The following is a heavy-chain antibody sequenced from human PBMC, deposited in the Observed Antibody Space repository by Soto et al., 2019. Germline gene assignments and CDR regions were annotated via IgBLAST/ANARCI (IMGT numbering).Heavy chain of an antibody. J-gene: IGHJ6*03. CDR3: ARGGYDFWSGSYYYYYMDV. D-gene: IGHD3-3*01. CDR2: INHSGST. CDR1: GGSISSYY. Sequence: PSETLSLTCTVSGGSISSYYWSWIRQPPEKGQEWNGEINHSGSTNYNPSLKSRVTISVDTSKNQFSLMLSSVTAADTAVFYCARGGYDFWSGSYYYYYMDVWGKGTTVTVSS. V-gene: IGHV4-34*01.